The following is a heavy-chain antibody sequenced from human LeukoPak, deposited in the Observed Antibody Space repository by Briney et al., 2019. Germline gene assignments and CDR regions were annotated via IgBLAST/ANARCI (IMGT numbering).Heavy chain of an antibody. J-gene: IGHJ4*02. CDR1: GGSISSGSYY. Sequence: PSETLSLTCTVSGGSISSGSYYWSWIRQPAGKGLEWIERIYTSGSTNYNPSLKSRVTISVDTSKNQFSLKLSSVTAADTAVYYCARGGRTHCCYRYWGQGTLVTVSS. D-gene: IGHD2-2*01. V-gene: IGHV4-61*02. CDR2: IYTSGST. CDR3: ARGGRTHCCYRY.